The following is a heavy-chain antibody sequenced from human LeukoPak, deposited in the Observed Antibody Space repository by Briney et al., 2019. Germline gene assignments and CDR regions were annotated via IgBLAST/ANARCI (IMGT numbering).Heavy chain of an antibody. CDR1: GFTFSNAW. CDR3: TTYTLGAFDS. J-gene: IGHJ4*02. Sequence: GGSLRLSCAASGFTFSNAWMTWVRQAPGKGLEWVGRIKSKSDGGTTDYDAPVKGRFTISRDDSKNTVYLQMNSLKTEDTAMFYCTTYTLGAFDSWGAGALVTVSS. D-gene: IGHD2-2*02. V-gene: IGHV3-15*01. CDR2: IKSKSDGGTT.